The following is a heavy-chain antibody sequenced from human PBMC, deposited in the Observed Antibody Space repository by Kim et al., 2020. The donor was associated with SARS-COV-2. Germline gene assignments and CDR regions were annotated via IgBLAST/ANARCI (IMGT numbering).Heavy chain of an antibody. J-gene: IGHJ4*02. D-gene: IGHD3-10*01. V-gene: IGHV1-18*01. Sequence: ASVKVSCKASGYTFTSYGISWVRQAPGQGLEWMGWISAYNGNTNYAQKLQGRVTMTTDTSTSTAYMELRSLRSDDTAVYYCARDLGGDVRNTYYYGSGSYYKEIHDQFDYWGQGTLVTVSS. CDR1: GYTFTSYG. CDR2: ISAYNGNT. CDR3: ARDLGGDVRNTYYYGSGSYYKEIHDQFDY.